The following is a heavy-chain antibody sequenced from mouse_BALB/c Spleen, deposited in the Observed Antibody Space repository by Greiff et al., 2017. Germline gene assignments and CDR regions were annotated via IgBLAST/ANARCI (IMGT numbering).Heavy chain of an antibody. Sequence: EVQRVESGGGLVQPGGSRKLSCAASGFTFSSFGMHWVRQAPEKGLEWVAYISSGSSTIYYADTVKGRFTISRDNPKNTLFLQMTSLRSEDTAMYYCARSKYGNPYYFDYWGQGTTLTVSS. CDR3: ARSKYGNPYYFDY. CDR2: ISSGSSTI. D-gene: IGHD2-10*02. V-gene: IGHV5-17*02. J-gene: IGHJ2*01. CDR1: GFTFSSFG.